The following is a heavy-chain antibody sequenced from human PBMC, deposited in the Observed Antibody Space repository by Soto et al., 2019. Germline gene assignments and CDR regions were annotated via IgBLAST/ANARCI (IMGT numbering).Heavy chain of an antibody. J-gene: IGHJ4*02. Sequence: GGSPRVWCAAAERSSADHGMTWVRQAQGKGLEWVSGISGTDGGAYYADSVKGRFTISRDNSRSTLYLQMNSLRVEDTAVYYCASGGLHGFTNGGLSYFHSWGQGTLVTVSS. CDR1: ERSSADHG. D-gene: IGHD3-16*01. CDR3: ASGGLHGFTNGGLSYFHS. V-gene: IGHV3-23*01. CDR2: ISGTDGGA.